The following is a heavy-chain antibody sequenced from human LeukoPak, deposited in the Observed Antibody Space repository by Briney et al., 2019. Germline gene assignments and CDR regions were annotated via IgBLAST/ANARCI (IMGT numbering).Heavy chain of an antibody. CDR2: LSYDGSNE. V-gene: IGHV3-30*18. CDR1: GFTFSSYG. Sequence: GGSLRLSCAASGFTFSSYGMHWVRQAPGKGLEWVAVLSYDGSNEYYADSVKGRFTISRDNSKNTLYLQMNSLRAEDTAVYYCAKGSWIQLWCDFDYWGQGTLVTVSS. J-gene: IGHJ4*02. D-gene: IGHD5-18*01. CDR3: AKGSWIQLWCDFDY.